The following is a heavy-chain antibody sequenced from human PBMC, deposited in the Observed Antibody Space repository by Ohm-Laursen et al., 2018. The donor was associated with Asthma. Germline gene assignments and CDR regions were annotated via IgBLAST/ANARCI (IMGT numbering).Heavy chain of an antibody. V-gene: IGHV1-18*04. J-gene: IGHJ4*02. CDR1: GYSLSSNA. Sequence: ASVKVSCKASGYSLSSNAISWVRQAPGQRPEWMGWIYIRNTNYAPKFRDRITLSTDTSTNTAYMDLRSLRSDDAAVYYCVRDVVDRFDFWGQGSLVIVSS. CDR2: IYIRNT. CDR3: VRDVVDRFDF. D-gene: IGHD2-21*01.